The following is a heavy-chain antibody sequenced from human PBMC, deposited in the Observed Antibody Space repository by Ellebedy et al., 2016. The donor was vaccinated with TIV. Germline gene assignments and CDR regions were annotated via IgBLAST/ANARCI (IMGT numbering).Heavy chain of an antibody. V-gene: IGHV1-8*01. CDR1: GYTFTSYD. CDR2: MNPNSGNT. D-gene: IGHD3-10*01. J-gene: IGHJ3*02. CDR3: ARFHSYYYGSGSYAAAFDI. Sequence: ASVKVSXXASGYTFTSYDINWVRQATGQGLEWMGWMNPNSGNTGYAQKFQGRVTMTRNTSISTAHMELSSLRSEDTAVYYCARFHSYYYGSGSYAAAFDIWGQGTMVTVSS.